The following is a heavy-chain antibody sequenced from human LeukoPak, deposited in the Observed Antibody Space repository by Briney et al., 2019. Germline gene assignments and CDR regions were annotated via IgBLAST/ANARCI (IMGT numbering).Heavy chain of an antibody. Sequence: SETLALTCTVSGASISSHYWSWIRQPPGKGLEWIGYISYSASTNYNPSLKSRVTISVDTSNNQFPLKLRSVTAADTAVYFCAIYYYDSSGYYYFDYWGQGTLVSDSS. D-gene: IGHD3-22*01. V-gene: IGHV4-59*11. CDR2: ISYSAST. J-gene: IGHJ4*02. CDR1: GASISSHY. CDR3: AIYYYDSSGYYYFDY.